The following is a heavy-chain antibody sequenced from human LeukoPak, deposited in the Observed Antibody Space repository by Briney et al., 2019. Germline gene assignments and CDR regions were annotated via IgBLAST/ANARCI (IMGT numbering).Heavy chain of an antibody. D-gene: IGHD3-3*01. CDR3: ARDQLYYDFWSGYYKDY. Sequence: GGSLRLSCAASGFTFSSYWMSWVRQAPGKGLEWVANIKQDGSEKYYVDSVKGRFTISRDNAKNSLYLQMNSLRAEDTAVYYCARDQLYYDFWSGYYKDYWGQGTLVTVSS. J-gene: IGHJ4*02. V-gene: IGHV3-7*01. CDR2: IKQDGSEK. CDR1: GFTFSSYW.